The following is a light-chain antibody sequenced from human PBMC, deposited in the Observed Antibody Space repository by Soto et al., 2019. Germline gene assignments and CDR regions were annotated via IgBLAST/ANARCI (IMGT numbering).Light chain of an antibody. CDR1: SGSVSTSYY. CDR2: NTN. CDR3: VLYRGGSMSV. J-gene: IGLJ3*02. Sequence: QTVVTQEPSFSVSPGGTVTLTCGLRSGSVSTSYYPSWYQQTPGQAPRKLIYNTNTRSSGVPDRFSGSILGNTAALTITGAEADDESDCYCVLYRGGSMSVFCSGSKLTVL. V-gene: IGLV8-61*01.